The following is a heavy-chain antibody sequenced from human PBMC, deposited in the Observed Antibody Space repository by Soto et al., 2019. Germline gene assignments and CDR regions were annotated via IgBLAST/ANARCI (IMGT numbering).Heavy chain of an antibody. V-gene: IGHV7-4-1*01. CDR3: ARDAPTLLRYFDWLYNPNYGMDV. J-gene: IGHJ6*02. CDR2: INTNTGNP. CDR1: GYTFTSYA. Sequence: ASVKVSCKASGYTFTSYAMNWVRQAPGQGLEWMGWINTNTGNPTYAQGFTGRFVFSLDTSVSTAYLQICSLKAEDTAVYYCARDAPTLLRYFDWLYNPNYGMDVWGQGTTVTVSS. D-gene: IGHD3-9*01.